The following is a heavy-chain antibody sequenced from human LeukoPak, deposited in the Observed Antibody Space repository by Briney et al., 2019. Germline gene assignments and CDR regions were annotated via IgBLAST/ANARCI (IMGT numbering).Heavy chain of an antibody. CDR1: GGSVSSSTYY. CDR3: ARLSKGRFFDYIFDY. J-gene: IGHJ4*02. V-gene: IGHV4-39*01. CDR2: IYYSGST. D-gene: IGHD3-9*01. Sequence: PSQTLSLTCTVSGGSVSSSTYYWGWIRQPPGKGLEWIGNIYYSGSTYYNPSLTSRVTMSVDTSNNQFSLKMHSVTAADTAVYYCARLSKGRFFDYIFDYWGQGNLVSVSS.